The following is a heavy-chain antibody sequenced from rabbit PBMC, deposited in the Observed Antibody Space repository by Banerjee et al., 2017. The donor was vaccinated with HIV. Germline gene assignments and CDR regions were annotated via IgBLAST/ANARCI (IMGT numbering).Heavy chain of an antibody. CDR1: GFSFSSSYY. CDR3: ARAPDVDYGGALDL. D-gene: IGHD2-1*01. J-gene: IGHJ4*01. CDR2: IYTGSGST. V-gene: IGHV1S45*01. Sequence: QEQLEESGGDLVKPEGSLTLTCTASGFSFSSSYYMCWVRQAPGKGLEWIGCIYTGSGSTYYASWAKGRFTISKTSSTTVTLQMTSLTAADTATYFCARAPDVDYGGALDLWGPGTLVTVS.